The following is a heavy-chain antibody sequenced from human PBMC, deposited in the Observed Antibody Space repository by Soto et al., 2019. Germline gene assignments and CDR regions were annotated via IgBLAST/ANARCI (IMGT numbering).Heavy chain of an antibody. CDR3: ARAPGATLGYFDWSGSVLFDF. V-gene: IGHV1-46*03. CDR2: INPSGGSI. Sequence: GASVKVSCKASGYIFTDYYIHWVRQAPGQGLEWMGIINPSGGSISYAQKFQARVTMTWDTSTSTVYMELSSLRSNDTAVYYCARAPGATLGYFDWSGSVLFDFWGQGSSVTGSS. CDR1: GYIFTDYY. D-gene: IGHD3-9*01. J-gene: IGHJ5*01.